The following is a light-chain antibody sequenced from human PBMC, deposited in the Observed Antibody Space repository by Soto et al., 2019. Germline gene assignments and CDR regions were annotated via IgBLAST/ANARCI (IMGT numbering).Light chain of an antibody. V-gene: IGLV2-8*01. J-gene: IGLJ1*01. CDR2: EVS. CDR1: NTDVGGYNY. CDR3: SSYAGNNIHYV. Sequence: QSALTQPPSASGSAGQSVTISCTGTNTDVGGYNYVSWYQQHPGKAPKLMIYEVSKRPSGVPDRFSGSKSGNTASLTVSGLQAEDEADYYCSSYAGNNIHYVFGTGTKVTVL.